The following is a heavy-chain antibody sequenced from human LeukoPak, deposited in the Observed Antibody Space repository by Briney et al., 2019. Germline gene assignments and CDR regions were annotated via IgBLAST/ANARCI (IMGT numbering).Heavy chain of an antibody. Sequence: GGSLRLSCAASGLTFSSYSMIGVRQAPGKGLEWVSSISSSISYIYYADSVKGRFTISRDNAKNSLYLQMNSLRAEDTAVYYCARDWVHYYGSGSFHWGQGTLVTVSS. V-gene: IGHV3-21*01. D-gene: IGHD3-10*01. J-gene: IGHJ4*02. CDR2: ISSSISYI. CDR1: GLTFSSYS. CDR3: ARDWVHYYGSGSFH.